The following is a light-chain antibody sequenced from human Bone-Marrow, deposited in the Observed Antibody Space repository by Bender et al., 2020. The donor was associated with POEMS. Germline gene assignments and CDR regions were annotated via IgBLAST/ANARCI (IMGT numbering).Light chain of an antibody. CDR1: NIGSKH. CDR2: DDS. V-gene: IGLV3-21*02. CDR3: QVWDDRSDHLD. Sequence: YALTQPPSVSVAPGQTASMTCEGHNIGSKHVQWYQQKPGQAPVLVVYDDSDRPSGIPQRFSGSNSGSTATLTISGVEVRDEADYYCQVWDDRSDHLDFGGGTKLTVL. J-gene: IGLJ2*01.